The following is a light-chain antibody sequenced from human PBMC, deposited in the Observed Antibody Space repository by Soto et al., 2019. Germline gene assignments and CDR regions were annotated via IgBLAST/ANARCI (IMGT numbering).Light chain of an antibody. V-gene: IGLV1-51*01. Sequence: QSVLTQPPSVSAAPGQKVTISCSGSSXNIGGNSVSWYQQLPGAAPKLLIYDDDKRPSGIPDRFSGSKSGTSATLGITGFQTGDEADYYCGSWESSLSAYVLATGTKVTVL. CDR1: SXNIGGNS. J-gene: IGLJ1*01. CDR3: GSWESSLSAYV. CDR2: DDD.